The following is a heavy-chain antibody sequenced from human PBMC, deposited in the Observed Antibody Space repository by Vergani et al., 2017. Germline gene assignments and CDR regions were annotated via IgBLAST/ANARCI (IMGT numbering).Heavy chain of an antibody. Sequence: EVQLVESGGGLVKPGGSLRLSCAASGFTFSSYSMNWVRQAPGKGLEWVSSISSSSSYIYYADSVKGRFTISRDNAKNSLYVQMNSLRAEDTAVYYCARWTTVTTTVYYYGMDVWGQXP. CDR3: ARWTTVTTTVYYYGMDV. CDR1: GFTFSSYS. V-gene: IGHV3-21*01. J-gene: IGHJ6*02. D-gene: IGHD4-17*01. CDR2: ISSSSSYI.